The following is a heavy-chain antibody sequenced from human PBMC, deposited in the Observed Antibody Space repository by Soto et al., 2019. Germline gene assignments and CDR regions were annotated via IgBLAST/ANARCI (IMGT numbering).Heavy chain of an antibody. V-gene: IGHV1-69*12. CDR3: ARGNHRWLQLWYFDL. Sequence: QVQLVQSGAEVKKPGSSVTVTCKACGGTFSCYTISWVRQAHGRGLEWMGGIIPIFGTANYAQKFQGRVTITADESTSTAYMELSSLRSEDTAVYYCARGNHRWLQLWYFDLWGRGTLVTVSS. CDR1: GGTFSCYT. CDR2: IIPIFGTA. D-gene: IGHD5-12*01. J-gene: IGHJ2*01.